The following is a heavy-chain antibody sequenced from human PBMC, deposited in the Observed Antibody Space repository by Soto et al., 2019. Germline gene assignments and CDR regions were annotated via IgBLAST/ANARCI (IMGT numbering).Heavy chain of an antibody. V-gene: IGHV3-11*06. CDR2: ISGSNIYT. CDR3: ARDGGEVIPAAIGGGYGMDV. Sequence: QVQLVESGGGLVKPGGSLRLSCAASGFTFSDYYMSWIRQALGKGLEWISYISGSNIYTNYADSVKGRFTISRDNANNSLYLQMDSLRVEDTAVYYCARDGGEVIPAAIGGGYGMDVWGQGTTVTVSS. D-gene: IGHD2-2*01. J-gene: IGHJ6*02. CDR1: GFTFSDYY.